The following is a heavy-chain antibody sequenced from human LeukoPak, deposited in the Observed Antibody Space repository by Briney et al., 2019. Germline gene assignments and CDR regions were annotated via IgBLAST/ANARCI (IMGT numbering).Heavy chain of an antibody. CDR1: GFTFSTYS. D-gene: IGHD5-12*01. Sequence: GGSLRLSCAASGFTFSTYSLTWVRQAPGKGLEWVSFIDSSSSYIHYAGSVKGRFTISRDNAKNSMYLEMKSLRADDTAVYYCAREGAKRGYSGYDAMYWGQGTLVIVSS. CDR3: AREGAKRGYSGYDAMY. V-gene: IGHV3-21*06. J-gene: IGHJ4*02. CDR2: IDSSSSYI.